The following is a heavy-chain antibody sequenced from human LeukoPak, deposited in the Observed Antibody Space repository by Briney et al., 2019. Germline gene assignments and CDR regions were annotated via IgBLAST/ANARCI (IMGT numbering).Heavy chain of an antibody. CDR2: IYHSGST. D-gene: IGHD5-12*01. Sequence: SQTLSLTCAVSGGSISGGGYSWSWIRQPPGKGLEWIGYIYHSGSTYYNPSLKSRVTISVDRSKNQFSLKLSSVTAADTAVYYCARGYSGYASDAFDIWGQGTMVTVSS. CDR3: ARGYSGYASDAFDI. J-gene: IGHJ3*02. V-gene: IGHV4-30-2*01. CDR1: GGSISGGGYS.